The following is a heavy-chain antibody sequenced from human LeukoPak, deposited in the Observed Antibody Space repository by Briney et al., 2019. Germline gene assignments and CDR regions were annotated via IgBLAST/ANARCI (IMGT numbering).Heavy chain of an antibody. V-gene: IGHV3-11*01. Sequence: GGSLRLSCAASGFAFCDYYMTWIRQAPGKGLEWVSYISGSGTYMRYGDSVKGRFTISRDNAENSLYLQMNSLRAEDTAVYYCARAPVGSIDYWGQGTQVTVSS. CDR2: ISGSGTYM. D-gene: IGHD1-26*01. CDR3: ARAPVGSIDY. CDR1: GFAFCDYY. J-gene: IGHJ4*02.